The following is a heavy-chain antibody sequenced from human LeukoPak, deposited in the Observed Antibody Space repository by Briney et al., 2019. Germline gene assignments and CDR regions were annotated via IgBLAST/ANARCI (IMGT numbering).Heavy chain of an antibody. Sequence: GESLRLSCAASGFTFSSYWMSWVRQAPGKGLEWVSGISGSGGSTYYADSVKGRFTISRDNSKNTLSLQMNSLRAEDTAVYCCARGGTISRGWGYFDFWGQGTLVTVSS. V-gene: IGHV3-23*01. CDR3: ARGGTISRGWGYFDF. CDR1: GFTFSSYW. CDR2: ISGSGGST. D-gene: IGHD6-19*01. J-gene: IGHJ4*02.